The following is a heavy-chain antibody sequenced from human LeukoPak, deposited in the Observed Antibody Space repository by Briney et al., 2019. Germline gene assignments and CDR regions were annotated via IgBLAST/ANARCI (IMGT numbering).Heavy chain of an antibody. CDR3: ARDHDSSDDHNFDY. CDR2: IYSGGST. D-gene: IGHD3-22*01. CDR1: GFTVGSNY. J-gene: IGHJ4*02. V-gene: IGHV3-66*01. Sequence: PGGSLRLSCAASGFTVGSNYMSWVRQAPGKGLEWVSVIYSGGSTYYADSVKGRFTISRDNSKNTLYLQMNSLRAEDTAVYYCARDHDSSDDHNFDYWGQGTLVTVSS.